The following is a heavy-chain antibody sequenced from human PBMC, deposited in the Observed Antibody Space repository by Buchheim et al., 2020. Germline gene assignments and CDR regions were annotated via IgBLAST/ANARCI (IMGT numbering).Heavy chain of an antibody. J-gene: IGHJ6*02. CDR3: ARGGRYYYDSSGYPYYYYYYGMDV. V-gene: IGHV4-34*01. D-gene: IGHD3-22*01. Sequence: QVQLQQWGAGLLKPSETLSLTCAVYGGSFSGYYWSWIRQPPGKGLEWIGEINHSGSTNYNPSLKSRVTITVDTSKNQFSLKLSSVTAADTSVYYCARGGRYYYDSSGYPYYYYYYGMDVGGQGTT. CDR2: INHSGST. CDR1: GGSFSGYY.